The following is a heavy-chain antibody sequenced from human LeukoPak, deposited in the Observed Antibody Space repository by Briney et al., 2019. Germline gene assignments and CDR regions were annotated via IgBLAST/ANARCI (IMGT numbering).Heavy chain of an antibody. CDR1: GFTFSSYS. Sequence: PGGSLRLSCAASGFTFSSYSMNWVRQAPGKGLEWVSYISSSSSTIYYADSVKGRFTISRDNAKNSLYLQMNSLRAEDTAVYYCARDPIAAAGILDYWGQGTLVTVSS. CDR2: ISSSSSTI. CDR3: ARDPIAAAGILDY. D-gene: IGHD6-13*01. J-gene: IGHJ4*02. V-gene: IGHV3-48*01.